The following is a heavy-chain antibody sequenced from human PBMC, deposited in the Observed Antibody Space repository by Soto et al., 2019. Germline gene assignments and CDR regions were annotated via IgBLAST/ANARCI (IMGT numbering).Heavy chain of an antibody. Sequence: QVQLVQSGAEVKKPGASVKVSCKASGYTFSSSAMHWVRQAPGQRLEWMGWINAGNGNTKYSQKFQGRVSITRDTSASTVYMEVSSLRSEDTSVYYCAKEGPPYDSTWYWYFDVWGRGTVVSVSS. CDR1: GYTFSSSA. D-gene: IGHD6-13*01. CDR2: INAGNGNT. CDR3: AKEGPPYDSTWYWYFDV. V-gene: IGHV1-3*01. J-gene: IGHJ2*01.